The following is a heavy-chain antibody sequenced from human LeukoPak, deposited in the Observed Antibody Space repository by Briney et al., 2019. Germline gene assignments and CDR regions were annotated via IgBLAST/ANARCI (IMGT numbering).Heavy chain of an antibody. CDR2: IKQDGTEK. Sequence: GGSLRLSCAASGFSFSNYWMSWVRQAPGKGLEWVANIKQDGTEKSYVDSVKGRFTISRDNGWNSLYLQMNSLRAEDTAVYYCAKDMGWDVCDYWGQGILVTVPS. J-gene: IGHJ4*02. CDR3: AKDMGWDVCDY. V-gene: IGHV3-7*01. D-gene: IGHD6-19*01. CDR1: GFSFSNYW.